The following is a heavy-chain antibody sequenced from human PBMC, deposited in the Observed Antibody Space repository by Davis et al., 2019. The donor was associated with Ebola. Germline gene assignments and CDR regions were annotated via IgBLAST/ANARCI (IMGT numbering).Heavy chain of an antibody. Sequence: GGYLRLSCATSGFTFSSFGIHWVRQAPGKGLEWVAVISYDGTNEYYADSVKGRFSISRDKSKKTVHLQMNSLRAEDTAVYYCARDGVGYCSSTSCYPYYYMDVWGKGTTVTVSS. D-gene: IGHD2-2*01. J-gene: IGHJ6*03. CDR3: ARDGVGYCSSTSCYPYYYMDV. V-gene: IGHV3-30*03. CDR2: ISYDGTNE. CDR1: GFTFSSFG.